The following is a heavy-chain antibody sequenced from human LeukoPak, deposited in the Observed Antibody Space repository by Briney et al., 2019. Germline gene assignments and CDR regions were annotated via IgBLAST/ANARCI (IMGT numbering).Heavy chain of an antibody. V-gene: IGHV4-39*01. CDR2: IYYSGST. CDR3: ARMGGNRGYSYGPDY. CDR1: GGSISSSSYY. D-gene: IGHD5-18*01. J-gene: IGHJ4*02. Sequence: PSETLSLTCTVSGGSISSSSYYWGWLRQPPGKGLEWIGSIYYSGSTYYNPSLKSRVTISVDTSKNQFSLKLSSVTAADTAVYYCARMGGNRGYSYGPDYWGQGTLVTVSS.